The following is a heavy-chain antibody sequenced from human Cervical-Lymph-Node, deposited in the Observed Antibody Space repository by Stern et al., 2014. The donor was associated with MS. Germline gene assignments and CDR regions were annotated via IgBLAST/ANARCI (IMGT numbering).Heavy chain of an antibody. CDR3: ASQRSSSGWSYGMDV. D-gene: IGHD6-19*01. CDR1: GYSFTSYW. V-gene: IGHV5-51*01. J-gene: IGHJ6*02. CDR2: IYPGDSDT. Sequence: EVQLVESGAEVKKPGESLKISCKGSGYSFTSYWIGWVRQMPGKGLAWMGIIYPGDSDTRYSPSFQGQVTISADKSISTAYLQWSSLKASDTAMYYCASQRSSSGWSYGMDVWGQGTTVTVSS.